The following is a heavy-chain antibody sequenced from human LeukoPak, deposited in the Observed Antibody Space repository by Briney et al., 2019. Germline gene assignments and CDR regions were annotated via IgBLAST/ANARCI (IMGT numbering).Heavy chain of an antibody. CDR2: IWYDGSNK. CDR1: GFTFSSYG. D-gene: IGHD2-15*01. CDR3: ARDKQAIGSGYYYYGMDV. J-gene: IGHJ6*02. V-gene: IGHV3-33*01. Sequence: GRSLRLSCAASGFTFSSYGIHWVRQAPGKGLEWVAVIWYDGSNKYYADSVKGRFTISRDNSKNTLYLQMNSLRAEDTAVYYCARDKQAIGSGYYYYGMDVWGQGTTVTVSS.